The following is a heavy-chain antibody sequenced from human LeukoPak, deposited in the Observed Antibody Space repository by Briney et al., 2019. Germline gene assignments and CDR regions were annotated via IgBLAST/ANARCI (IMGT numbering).Heavy chain of an antibody. V-gene: IGHV1-69*01. CDR2: IIPIFGTA. Sequence: GSSVKVSCKASGGTFSSYAISWVRQAPGQGLEWMGGIIPIFGTANYAQKSQGRVTITADESTSTAYMELSSLRSEDTAVYYCARAFRGGGRDDDAFNIWGQGTMVTVSS. D-gene: IGHD2-15*01. J-gene: IGHJ3*02. CDR3: ARAFRGGGRDDDAFNI. CDR1: GGTFSSYA.